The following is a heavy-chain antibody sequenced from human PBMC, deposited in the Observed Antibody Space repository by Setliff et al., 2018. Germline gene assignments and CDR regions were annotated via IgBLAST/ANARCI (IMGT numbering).Heavy chain of an antibody. V-gene: IGHV1-69*10. CDR1: GGTFSSYA. J-gene: IGHJ3*02. CDR2: IIPILGIA. Sequence: SVKVSCKASGGTFSSYAISWVRQAPGQGLEWMGGIIPILGIANYAQKFQGRVTITADESTSTAYMELSSLRSEDTAVYYCARDFMVRGVIITAGNAFDIWGQGTMVTVSS. CDR3: ARDFMVRGVIITAGNAFDI. D-gene: IGHD3-10*01.